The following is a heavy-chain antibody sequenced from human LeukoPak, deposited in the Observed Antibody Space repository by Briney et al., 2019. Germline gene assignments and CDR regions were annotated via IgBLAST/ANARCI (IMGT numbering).Heavy chain of an antibody. V-gene: IGHV3-30-3*01. Sequence: PGGSLRLSCAASGFTFSSYAMHWVRQAPGKGLEWVAVISYDGSNKYYADSVKGRFTISRDNSKNTLCLQMNSLRAEDTAVYYCARDYSSSWYQGAFDIWGQGTMVTVSS. CDR2: ISYDGSNK. CDR3: ARDYSSSWYQGAFDI. D-gene: IGHD6-13*01. J-gene: IGHJ3*02. CDR1: GFTFSSYA.